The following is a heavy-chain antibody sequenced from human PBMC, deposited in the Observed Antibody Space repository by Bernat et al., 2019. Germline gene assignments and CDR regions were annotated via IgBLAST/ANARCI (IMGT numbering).Heavy chain of an antibody. CDR2: MNPNSGNT. D-gene: IGHD2-15*01. J-gene: IGHJ3*02. Sequence: QVQLVQSGAEVKKPGASVKVSCKASGYTFTSYDINWVRQATGQGPEWMGWMNPNSGNTGYPQKYQGRVTMTRNTSISTAYMELSSLRSEDTAVYYCARGGLGREYCSGGSCLLNAFDIWGQGTMVTVSS. CDR3: ARGGLGREYCSGGSCLLNAFDI. V-gene: IGHV1-8*01. CDR1: GYTFTSYD.